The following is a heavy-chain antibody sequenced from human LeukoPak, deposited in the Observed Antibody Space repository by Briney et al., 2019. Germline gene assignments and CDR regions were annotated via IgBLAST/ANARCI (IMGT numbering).Heavy chain of an antibody. CDR1: GYTFTNDS. J-gene: IGHJ4*02. CDR3: VIDERAVTAGGEYYLDD. D-gene: IGHD2-21*01. Sequence: DSVKVSCKASGYTFTNDSVSWVRQAPGRGLEWGGWISNYNGLTHSAPRFQGRVTVTTDTFTSTAYMELRSLTSDDTAVYFCVIDERAVTAGGEYYLDDGGQGTLVTVSS. CDR2: ISNYNGLT. V-gene: IGHV1-18*01.